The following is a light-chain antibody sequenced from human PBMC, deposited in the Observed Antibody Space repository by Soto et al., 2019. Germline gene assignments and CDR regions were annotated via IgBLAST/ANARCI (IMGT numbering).Light chain of an antibody. Sequence: EIVLTQSPGTLSLSPGESAALSCRASQSISNNLLAWYQRKPGQDPRILIYGASYRATDIPRRVSGSRSGTYFTLTSTSLEPDAFAVYYCQQYGGSPSTFGQGTTVEVK. CDR2: GAS. J-gene: IGKJ1*01. V-gene: IGKV3-20*01. CDR3: QQYGGSPST. CDR1: QSISNNL.